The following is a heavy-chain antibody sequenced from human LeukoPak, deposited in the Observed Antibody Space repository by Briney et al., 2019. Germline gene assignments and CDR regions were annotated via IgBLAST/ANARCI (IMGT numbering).Heavy chain of an antibody. Sequence: PGGSLRLSCAASGFTFSSYDMSWVRQAPGKGLEWVSGISGSGGSTYYADSVKGRFTISRDNSKNTLYLQMNSLRAEDTAVYYCARVGNSGYYDSTGYWASWFDPWGQGTLVTVSS. V-gene: IGHV3-23*01. J-gene: IGHJ5*02. CDR2: ISGSGGST. D-gene: IGHD3-22*01. CDR3: ARVGNSGYYDSTGYWASWFDP. CDR1: GFTFSSYD.